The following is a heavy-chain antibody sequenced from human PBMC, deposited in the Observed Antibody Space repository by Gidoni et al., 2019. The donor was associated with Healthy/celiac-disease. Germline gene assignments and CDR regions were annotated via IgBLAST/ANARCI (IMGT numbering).Heavy chain of an antibody. J-gene: IGHJ6*02. V-gene: IGHV3-73*01. D-gene: IGHD2-2*01. CDR3: TRLPDIVVVPAAMLAYYYGMDV. Sequence: EVQLVESGGGLVQPGGSLKLSCAASGFPFSGSAMHWVRQASGKGLEWVGRIRSKANSYATAYAASVKGRFTISRDDSKNTAYLQMNSLKTEDTAVYYCTRLPDIVVVPAAMLAYYYGMDVWGQGTTVTVSS. CDR2: IRSKANSYAT. CDR1: GFPFSGSA.